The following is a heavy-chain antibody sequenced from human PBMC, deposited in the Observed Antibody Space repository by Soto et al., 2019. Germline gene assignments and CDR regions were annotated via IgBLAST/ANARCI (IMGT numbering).Heavy chain of an antibody. D-gene: IGHD3-10*01. J-gene: IGHJ6*02. CDR1: GFTFSSYG. CDR3: ARGGGVRGVTRYYYYCYVMDV. CDR2: IWYDGSNK. Sequence: GGSLRLSCAASGFTFSSYGMHWVRQAPGKGLEWVAVIWYDGSNKYYADSVKGRFTISRDNSKNTLYLQMNSLRAEDTAVYYCARGGGVRGVTRYYYYCYVMDVWGQGTTVTVSS. V-gene: IGHV3-33*01.